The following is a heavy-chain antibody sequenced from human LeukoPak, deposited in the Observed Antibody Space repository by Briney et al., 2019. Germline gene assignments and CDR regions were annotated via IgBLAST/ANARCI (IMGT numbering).Heavy chain of an antibody. CDR1: GGTFSSYA. D-gene: IGHD4-23*01. Sequence: SVKVSCKASGGTFSSYAISWVRQAPGQGLEWMGRIIPILGIANYAQKFQGRVTITADKSTSTAYKELSSLRSEDTAVYYCARDGDGGNSDYWGQGTLVTVSS. J-gene: IGHJ4*02. CDR2: IIPILGIA. V-gene: IGHV1-69*04. CDR3: ARDGDGGNSDY.